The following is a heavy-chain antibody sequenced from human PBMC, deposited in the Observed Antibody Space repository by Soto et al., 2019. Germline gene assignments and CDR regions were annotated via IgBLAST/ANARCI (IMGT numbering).Heavy chain of an antibody. J-gene: IGHJ4*02. CDR3: AKGAYDFWSGYFSSLFDY. Sequence: GGSLGLSCAASGFSFSSYAMSWVRPAPGKGLEWVSAISGSGGSTYYADSVKGRFTISRDNSKNTLYLQMNSLRAEDTAVYYCAKGAYDFWSGYFSSLFDYWGQGTLVTVSS. CDR2: ISGSGGST. V-gene: IGHV3-23*01. CDR1: GFSFSSYA. D-gene: IGHD3-3*01.